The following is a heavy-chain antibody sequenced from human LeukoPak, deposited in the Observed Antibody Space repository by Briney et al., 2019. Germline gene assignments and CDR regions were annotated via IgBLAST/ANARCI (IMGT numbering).Heavy chain of an antibody. CDR2: INRSGRT. J-gene: IGHJ6*04. Sequence: SEPLSLTCAVYGGSFSGYYWSWIRQPPGKGLDSIGEINRSGRTNYNPSLKSRVTISVDTSKNQFSLKLSSVTAADMAVFFFPAENGIRYFDWSKPTQYYYGMDVWGKGTTVTVSS. CDR1: GGSFSGYY. V-gene: IGHV4-34*01. D-gene: IGHD3-9*01. CDR3: PAENGIRYFDWSKPTQYYYGMDV.